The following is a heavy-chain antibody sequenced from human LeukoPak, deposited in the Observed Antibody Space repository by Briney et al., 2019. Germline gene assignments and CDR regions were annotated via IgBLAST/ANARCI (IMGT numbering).Heavy chain of an antibody. J-gene: IGHJ4*02. D-gene: IGHD3-22*01. CDR1: GFTFNTYA. Sequence: PGGSLRLSCVASGFTFNTYAMNWVRQAPGKGLEWVAVISYDGSNKYYADSVKGRFTISRDNSKNTLYLQMNSLRAEDTAVYYCARDSVVITSFDYWGQGTLVTVSS. V-gene: IGHV3-30-3*01. CDR3: ARDSVVITSFDY. CDR2: ISYDGSNK.